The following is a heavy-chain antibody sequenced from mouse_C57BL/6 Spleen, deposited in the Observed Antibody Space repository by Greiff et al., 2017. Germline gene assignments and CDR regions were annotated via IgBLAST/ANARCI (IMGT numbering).Heavy chain of an antibody. D-gene: IGHD1-3*01. CDR2: INPRTGGT. CDR1: GYSFTGYY. Sequence: EVQLQQSGPELVKPGASVKISCKASGYSFTGYYMNWVKQSPEKSLEWIGEINPRTGGTTYNQKFKAKATLTVDKSSSTAYMQLKSLTSEDSAVYDCARSSKGFAYWGQGTLVTVSA. J-gene: IGHJ3*01. V-gene: IGHV1-42*01. CDR3: ARSSKGFAY.